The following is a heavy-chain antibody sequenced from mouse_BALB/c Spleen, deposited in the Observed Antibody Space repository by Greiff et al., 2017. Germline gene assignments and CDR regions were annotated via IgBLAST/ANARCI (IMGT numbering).Heavy chain of an antibody. CDR3: ARGDYYGSRNYAMDY. D-gene: IGHD1-1*01. Sequence: VQLKESGPGLVAPSQSLSITCTVSGFSLTSYGVHWVRQPPGKGLEWLGVIWAGGSTNYNSALMSRLSISKDNSKSQVFLKMNSLQTDDTAMYYCARGDYYGSRNYAMDYWGQGTSVTVSS. CDR2: IWAGGST. V-gene: IGHV2-9*02. J-gene: IGHJ4*01. CDR1: GFSLTSYG.